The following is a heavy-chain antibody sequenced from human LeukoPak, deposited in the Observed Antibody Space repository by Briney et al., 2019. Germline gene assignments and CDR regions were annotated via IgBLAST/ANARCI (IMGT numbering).Heavy chain of an antibody. V-gene: IGHV4-59*01. D-gene: IGHD3-10*01. CDR1: GGSISSYY. Sequence: PSETLSLTCTVSGGSISSYYWSWIRQPPGKGLEWIGYIYYSGSTNYNPSLKSRVTILVDTSKNQFSLKLSSVTAADTAVYYCARSSMVRGVIIKYYYYYMDVWGKGTTVTISS. CDR3: ARSSMVRGVIIKYYYYYMDV. J-gene: IGHJ6*03. CDR2: IYYSGST.